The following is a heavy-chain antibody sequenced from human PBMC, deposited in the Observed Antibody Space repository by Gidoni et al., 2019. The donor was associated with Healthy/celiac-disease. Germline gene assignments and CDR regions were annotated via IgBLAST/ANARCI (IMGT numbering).Heavy chain of an antibody. D-gene: IGHD2-15*01. J-gene: IGHJ2*01. CDR1: GGSSSSSNW. CDR2: IYHSGST. Sequence: QVQLQESGPGLVKPSGTLSLTCAVSGGSSSSSNWWSWVRQPPGKGLEWIGEIYHSGSTNYHPSLKSRVTISVDKSKNQFSLKLSSVTAADTAVYYCARVCGGSCYYRYWYFDLWGRGTLVTVSS. V-gene: IGHV4-4*02. CDR3: ARVCGGSCYYRYWYFDL.